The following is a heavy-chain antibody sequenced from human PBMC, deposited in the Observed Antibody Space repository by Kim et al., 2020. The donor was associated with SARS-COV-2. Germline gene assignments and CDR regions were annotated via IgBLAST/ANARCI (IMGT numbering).Heavy chain of an antibody. CDR1: GGSISSYY. CDR3: ARTAEYSSSWYSNWFDP. J-gene: IGHJ5*02. V-gene: IGHV4-59*01. D-gene: IGHD6-13*01. Sequence: ETLSLTCTVSGGSISSYYWSWIRQPPGKGLEWIGYIYYSGSTNYNPSLKSRVTISVDTSKNQFSLKLSSVTAADTAVYYCARTAEYSSSWYSNWFDPWGQGTLVTVSS. CDR2: IYYSGST.